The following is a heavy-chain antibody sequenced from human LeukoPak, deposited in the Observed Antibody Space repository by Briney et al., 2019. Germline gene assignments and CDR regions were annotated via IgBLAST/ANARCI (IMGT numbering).Heavy chain of an antibody. V-gene: IGHV3-30-3*01. CDR1: GFTFSSYA. J-gene: IGHJ3*02. Sequence: GGSLRLSCAASGFTFSSYAMSWVRQAPGKGLEWVAVISYDGSNKYYADSVKGRFTISRDNSKNTLYLQMNSLRAEDTAVYYCARFSPITQLAPSRDAFDIWGQGTMVTVSS. D-gene: IGHD6-13*01. CDR2: ISYDGSNK. CDR3: ARFSPITQLAPSRDAFDI.